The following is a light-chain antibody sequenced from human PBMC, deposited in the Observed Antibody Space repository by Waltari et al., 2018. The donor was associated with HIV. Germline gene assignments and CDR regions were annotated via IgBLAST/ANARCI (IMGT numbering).Light chain of an antibody. CDR1: QSARSN. CDR3: QQYDNWPPIT. Sequence: EIVMTQSPATLSVSPGERATLSCRASQSARSNLAWYQQRPGQAPRLLISGASTRATGVPARFSGSGSGTDFTLTISSLQSEDFAVYYCQQYDNWPPITFGQGTRLEIK. J-gene: IGKJ5*01. V-gene: IGKV3-15*01. CDR2: GAS.